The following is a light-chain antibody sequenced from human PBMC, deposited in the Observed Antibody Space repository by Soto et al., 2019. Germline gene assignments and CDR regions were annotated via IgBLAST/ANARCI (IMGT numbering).Light chain of an antibody. CDR3: CSYTTDNTSQVV. Sequence: QSALTQPASVSGSPGQSITISCTGTSSDVGGYNYVSWYQQHPGKAPKFMIYDVSNRPSGVSNRFSGSKSGNTSSPTISGLQAENEAESYCCSYTTDNTSQVVFGTGTKLTVL. CDR2: DVS. J-gene: IGLJ1*01. V-gene: IGLV2-14*03. CDR1: SSDVGGYNY.